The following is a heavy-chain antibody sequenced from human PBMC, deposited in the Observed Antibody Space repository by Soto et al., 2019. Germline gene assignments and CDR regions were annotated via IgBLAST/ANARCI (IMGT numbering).Heavy chain of an antibody. CDR3: AVESGSYRVLGY. CDR2: IVVGSGNT. J-gene: IGHJ4*02. D-gene: IGHD3-16*02. V-gene: IGHV1-58*01. Sequence: SVKVSCKASGFTFTSSAVQWVRQARGQRLEWIGWIVVGSGNTNDAQKFQERVTITRDMSTSTAYMELSSRRSEDTAVYYCAVESGSYRVLGYWGQGTVVTVSS. CDR1: GFTFTSSA.